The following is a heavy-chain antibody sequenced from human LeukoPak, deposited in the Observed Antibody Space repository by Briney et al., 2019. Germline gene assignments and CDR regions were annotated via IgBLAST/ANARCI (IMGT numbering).Heavy chain of an antibody. CDR2: INHSGST. Sequence: PSETLSLTCAVYGESFSGYYWSWIRQPPGKGLEWIGEINHSGSTNYNPSLKSRVTISVDTSKNQFSLKLSSVTAADTAVYYCASGRGSFDPWGQGTLVTVSS. CDR3: ASGRGSFDP. V-gene: IGHV4-34*01. CDR1: GESFSGYY. J-gene: IGHJ5*02.